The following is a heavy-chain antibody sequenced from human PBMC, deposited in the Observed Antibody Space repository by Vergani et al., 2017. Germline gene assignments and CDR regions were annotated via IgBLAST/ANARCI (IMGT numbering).Heavy chain of an antibody. CDR3: ARGLVDTAVDY. CDR1: GGSISSYY. CDR2: IYYSGST. D-gene: IGHD5-18*01. Sequence: QVQLQESGPGLVKPSETLSLTCTVSGGSISSYYWSWIRQPPGKGLEWIGYIYYSGSTNYNPSLKSRVTISVDTSKNQFSLKLSSVTAADTAVDYCARGLVDTAVDYWGQGTLVTVSS. V-gene: IGHV4-59*01. J-gene: IGHJ4*02.